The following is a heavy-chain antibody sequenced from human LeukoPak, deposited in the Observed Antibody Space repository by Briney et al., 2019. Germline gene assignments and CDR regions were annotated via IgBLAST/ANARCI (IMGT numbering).Heavy chain of an antibody. CDR1: GFTFSSHS. CDR2: ISSSSSMI. Sequence: GGSLRLSCVASGFTFSSHSMNWVRQAPGKGLEWVSYISSSSSMIYYADSVKGRFTISRDNAKNSLYLQMNSLRAEDTAVYYCAALDNGRDYWGQGTLVTVSS. D-gene: IGHD1-14*01. CDR3: AALDNGRDY. V-gene: IGHV3-48*01. J-gene: IGHJ4*02.